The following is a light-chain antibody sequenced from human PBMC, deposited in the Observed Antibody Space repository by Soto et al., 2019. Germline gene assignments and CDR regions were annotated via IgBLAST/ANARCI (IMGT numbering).Light chain of an antibody. CDR3: QQYNDWPPT. V-gene: IGKV3-15*01. Sequence: EIVMTQSPASLSATPGERAARSCRASQSVTINLAWYQQNPGHAPRLLIYGASTRATGIPARFSGSGSGTEFTLSTGSLQSEDFAVYYCQQYNDWPPTFGQGTKVDI. CDR2: GAS. J-gene: IGKJ1*01. CDR1: QSVTIN.